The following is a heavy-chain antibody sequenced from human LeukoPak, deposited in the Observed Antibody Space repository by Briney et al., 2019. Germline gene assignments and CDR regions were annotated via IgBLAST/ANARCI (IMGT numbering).Heavy chain of an antibody. J-gene: IGHJ4*02. CDR3: SRRHHHYGCFDY. CDR1: GFTVSSNY. Sequence: AGSLRLSCAASGFTVSSNYMSWVRQAPGKGLEWVTVIYSDGSTYYADSVKGRFTISRDHSKNTLYLQVNGLRAEDTDVYCCSRRHHHYGCFDYWGQGTLVTVSS. CDR2: IYSDGST. V-gene: IGHV3-53*01. D-gene: IGHD1-14*01.